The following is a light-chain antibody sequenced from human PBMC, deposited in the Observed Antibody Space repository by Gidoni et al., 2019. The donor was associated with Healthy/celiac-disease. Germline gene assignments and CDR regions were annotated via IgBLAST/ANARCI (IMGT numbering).Light chain of an antibody. CDR1: KLGDKY. CDR3: QAWDSSTAV. Sequence: SYELTQPPPVSVPPGQTASITCPGDKLGDKYACWYQQKPGQSPVLVIYQDSKRPSGIPDRFSGSNSGNTATLTISGTQAMDEADYYCQAWDSSTAVFGGGTKLTVL. V-gene: IGLV3-1*01. J-gene: IGLJ2*01. CDR2: QDS.